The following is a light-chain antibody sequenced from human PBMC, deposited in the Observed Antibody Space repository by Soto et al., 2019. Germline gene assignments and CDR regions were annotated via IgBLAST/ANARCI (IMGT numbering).Light chain of an antibody. CDR2: GAS. CDR3: QEYNKWPLLT. V-gene: IGKV3-15*01. CDR1: QSVSSN. Sequence: EIVMTQSPATLSVSPGERATLSCRASQSVSSNLAWYQQKPGQAPRVLIYGASTRATGIPARFSVSGSGTEFTLTISSLQYEDFAVYYCQEYNKWPLLTFGGGTKVEIK. J-gene: IGKJ4*01.